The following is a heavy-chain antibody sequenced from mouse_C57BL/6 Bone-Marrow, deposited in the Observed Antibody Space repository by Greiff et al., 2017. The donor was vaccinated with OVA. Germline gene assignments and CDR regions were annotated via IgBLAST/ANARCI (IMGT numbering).Heavy chain of an antibody. J-gene: IGHJ2*01. V-gene: IGHV1-80*01. CDR3: ARTGAFITTVVVDY. CDR2: IYPGDGDT. Sequence: QVQLKESGAELVKPGASVKISCKASGYAFSSYWMNWVKQRPGKGLEWIGQIYPGDGDTNYNGKFKGKATLTADKSSSTAYMQLSSLTSEDSAVYFCARTGAFITTVVVDYWGQGTTLTVSS. D-gene: IGHD1-1*01. CDR1: GYAFSSYW.